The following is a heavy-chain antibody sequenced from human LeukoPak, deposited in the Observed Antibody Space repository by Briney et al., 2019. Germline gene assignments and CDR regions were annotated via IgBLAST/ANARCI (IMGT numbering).Heavy chain of an antibody. J-gene: IGHJ6*02. CDR1: GFAFSNYG. D-gene: IGHD1-26*01. CDR3: AKGCGTYYSYSCGMDV. CDR2: ISYDGSNK. V-gene: IGHV3-30*18. Sequence: GGSLRLSCAASGFAFSNYGMHWVRQAPGKGLEWVAGISYDGSNKDYADSVKGRFTISRDNSKNTLYLQMNSLRAEDTAVYYCAKGCGTYYSYSCGMDVWGQGTTVTVSS.